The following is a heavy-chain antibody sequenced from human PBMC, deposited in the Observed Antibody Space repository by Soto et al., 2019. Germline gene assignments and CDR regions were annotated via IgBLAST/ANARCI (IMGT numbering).Heavy chain of an antibody. V-gene: IGHV3-30*03. CDR2: ISYDGSNK. D-gene: IGHD3-9*01. CDR1: GFTFSSYC. J-gene: IGHJ3*02. CDR3: ATSDYDILTGYYRGAFDS. Sequence: GGSLRLSCAASGFTFSSYCMHWVRQAPGKGLEWVAVISYDGSNKYYADSVKGRFTISRDNSKNTLYLQMNSLRAEDTAVYYCATSDYDILTGYYRGAFDSWGQGTMVTVSS.